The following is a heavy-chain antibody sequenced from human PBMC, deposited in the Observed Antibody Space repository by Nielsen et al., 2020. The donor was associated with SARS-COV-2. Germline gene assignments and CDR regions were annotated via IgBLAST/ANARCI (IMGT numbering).Heavy chain of an antibody. D-gene: IGHD2-8*01. V-gene: IGHV4-59*12. CDR3: ARDWGCTNGVCYFPMSYYYYMDV. CDR2: IYYSGST. J-gene: IGHJ6*03. Sequence: WIRQPPGKGLEWIGYIYYSGSTNYNPSLKNRVTISVDTSKNQFSLKLSSVTAADTAVYYCARDWGCTNGVCYFPMSYYYYMDVWGKGTTVTVSS.